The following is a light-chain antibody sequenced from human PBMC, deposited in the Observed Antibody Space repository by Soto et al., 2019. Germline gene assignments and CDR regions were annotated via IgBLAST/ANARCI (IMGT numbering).Light chain of an antibody. J-gene: IGLJ2*01. CDR1: SSNIGNNY. V-gene: IGLV1-51*01. CDR2: DNN. Sequence: QSVLTQPPSVSAAPGQKVTISCSGSSSNIGNNYVSWYQQLPRTAPKLLIYDNNERPSGIPDRFSGSKSGTSATLGITGLQTGDEADYYCGTWDSSLSAVVFGGGTKVTVL. CDR3: GTWDSSLSAVV.